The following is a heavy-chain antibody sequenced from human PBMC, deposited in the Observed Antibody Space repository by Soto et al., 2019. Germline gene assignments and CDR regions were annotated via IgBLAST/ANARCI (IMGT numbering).Heavy chain of an antibody. J-gene: IGHJ4*02. CDR2: IKSKTDGGTT. CDR3: TTDPLIVVVVAAGPQNFDH. V-gene: IGHV3-15*01. Sequence: GGSLRLSCAASGFTFSNAWMSWVRQAPGKGLEWVGRIKSKTDGGTTDYAAPVKGRFTISRDDSKNTLYLQMNSLKTEDTAVYYCTTDPLIVVVVAAGPQNFDHWGQGTLVTVPS. CDR1: GFTFSNAW. D-gene: IGHD2-15*01.